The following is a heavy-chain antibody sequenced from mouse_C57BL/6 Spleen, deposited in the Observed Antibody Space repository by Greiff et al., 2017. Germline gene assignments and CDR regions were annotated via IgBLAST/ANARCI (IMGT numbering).Heavy chain of an antibody. Sequence: VQLQQSGPELVKPGASVKISCKASGYTFTDYYMNWVKQSHGKSLEWIGDINPNNGGTSYNQKFKGKATLTVDKSSSTAYMELRSLTSEDSAVYYCARPPVGSSGGYWGQGTTLTVSS. CDR1: GYTFTDYY. V-gene: IGHV1-26*01. CDR3: ARPPVGSSGGY. J-gene: IGHJ2*01. CDR2: INPNNGGT. D-gene: IGHD1-1*01.